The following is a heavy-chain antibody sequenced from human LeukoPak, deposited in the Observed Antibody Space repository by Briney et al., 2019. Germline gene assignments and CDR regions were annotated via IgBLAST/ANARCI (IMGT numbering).Heavy chain of an antibody. Sequence: SETLSLTCAVYGGSFSGYYWSWIRQPPGKGLEWIGEINHSGSTNYNPSLKSRVTISVDTSKNQFSLKLSSVTAADTAVYYCARGPPRLWGSYRRLFDYWGQGTLVTVSS. V-gene: IGHV4-34*01. D-gene: IGHD3-16*02. CDR1: GGSFSGYY. CDR3: ARGPPRLWGSYRRLFDY. CDR2: INHSGST. J-gene: IGHJ4*02.